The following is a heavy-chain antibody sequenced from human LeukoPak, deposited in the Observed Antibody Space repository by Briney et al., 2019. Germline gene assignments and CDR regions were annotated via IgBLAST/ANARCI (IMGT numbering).Heavy chain of an antibody. CDR3: ASWIQLWLLDH. CDR1: GYTFTSYG. J-gene: IGHJ4*02. Sequence: ASVKVSCKASGYTFTSYGISWVRQAPGQGLEWMGWISAYNGNTNYAQKLQGRVTMTTDTSTSTAYMELRSVRSDDTAVYYCASWIQLWLLDHWGQGTLVTVSS. CDR2: ISAYNGNT. V-gene: IGHV1-18*01. D-gene: IGHD5-18*01.